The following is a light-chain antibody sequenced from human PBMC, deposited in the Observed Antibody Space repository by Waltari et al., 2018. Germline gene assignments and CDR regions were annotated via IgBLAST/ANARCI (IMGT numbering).Light chain of an antibody. Sequence: DIVMTQSPESLAVSLGERATINRKSIQSVLNSPNNKNYLAWYQQKSGQPPKLLIYWASTRESGVPDRFSGSGSGTDFTLTISSLQAEDVAVYYCQHSFNTPYSFGQGTRLEIK. CDR2: WAS. CDR3: QHSFNTPYS. J-gene: IGKJ2*03. CDR1: QSVLNSPNNKNY. V-gene: IGKV4-1*01.